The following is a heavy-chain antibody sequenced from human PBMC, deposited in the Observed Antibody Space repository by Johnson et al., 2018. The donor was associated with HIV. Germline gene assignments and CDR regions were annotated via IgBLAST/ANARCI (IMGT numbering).Heavy chain of an antibody. Sequence: VESGGGVVQPGRSLRLSCEASGFTFRDYGMHWVRHGPGKGLEWVSGISWNSGNTTYTDSVKGRFTISRDNAKNTLYLQMNSLRAEDTAVYYCARDRGYSGSYFGAFDIWGQGTMVTVSS. CDR3: ARDRGYSGSYFGAFDI. CDR1: GFTFRDYG. J-gene: IGHJ3*02. D-gene: IGHD1-26*01. V-gene: IGHV3-9*01. CDR2: ISWNSGNT.